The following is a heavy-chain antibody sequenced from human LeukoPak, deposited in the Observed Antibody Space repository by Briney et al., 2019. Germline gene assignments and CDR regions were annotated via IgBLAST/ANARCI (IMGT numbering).Heavy chain of an antibody. Sequence: GASVKVSCKASGYAFTGYYMHRVRQAPGQGLEWMGWINPNSGGTNYAQKFQGRVTMTRDTSISTAYMELSRLRSDDTAVYYCARDSLAVGVEIVDYWGQGTLVTVSS. CDR3: ARDSLAVGVEIVDY. CDR1: GYAFTGYY. V-gene: IGHV1-2*02. D-gene: IGHD5-24*01. CDR2: INPNSGGT. J-gene: IGHJ4*02.